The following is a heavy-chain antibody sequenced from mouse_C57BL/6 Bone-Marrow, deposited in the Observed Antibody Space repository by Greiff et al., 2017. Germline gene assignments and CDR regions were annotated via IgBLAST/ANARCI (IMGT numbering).Heavy chain of an antibody. V-gene: IGHV1-52*01. CDR3: ARGAAQAHFDY. Sequence: QVQLQQPGAELVRPGSSVKLSCKASGYTFTSYWMHWVKQRPIQGLEWIGNIDPSDSETHYNQKFKDKATLTVDKSSSTAYMQLSSLTSEDSAVYYCARGAAQAHFDYWGQGTTLTVSS. D-gene: IGHD3-2*02. J-gene: IGHJ2*01. CDR1: GYTFTSYW. CDR2: IDPSDSET.